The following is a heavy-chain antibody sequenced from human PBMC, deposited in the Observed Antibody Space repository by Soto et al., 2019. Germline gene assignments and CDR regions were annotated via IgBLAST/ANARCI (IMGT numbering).Heavy chain of an antibody. CDR2: MQPSSGRT. Sequence: QVPLVQSGAEVREPGASVKVSCKASGYSFTSLDINWVRQTTGQGLEWMGWMQPSSGRTGYAQKFQGRVTMTRDTSINTAYMELSSLTSDDTAFYYCARGATAGVDYWGQGTLVTVSS. V-gene: IGHV1-8*01. CDR1: GYSFTSLD. CDR3: ARGATAGVDY. J-gene: IGHJ4*02. D-gene: IGHD1-26*01.